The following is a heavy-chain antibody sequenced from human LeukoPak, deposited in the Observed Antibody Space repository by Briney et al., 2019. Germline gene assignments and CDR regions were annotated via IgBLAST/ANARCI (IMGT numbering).Heavy chain of an antibody. J-gene: IGHJ2*01. Sequence: SESLCLTCTLIGGSTSRQNWNRIRQPPAKRQEWIGYIYYSGSTNYNPSLKSRVTISVDTSKNQFSLKLSSVTAADTAVYYCARDPSGRYWYFDLWGRGTLVTVSS. CDR1: GGSTSRQN. CDR3: ARDPSGRYWYFDL. CDR2: IYYSGST. V-gene: IGHV4-59*11.